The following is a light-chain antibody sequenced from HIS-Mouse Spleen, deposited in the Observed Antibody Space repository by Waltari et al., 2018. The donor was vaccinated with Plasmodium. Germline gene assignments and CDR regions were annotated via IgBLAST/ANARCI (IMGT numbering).Light chain of an antibody. CDR3: QQYNNWSFT. V-gene: IGKV3-15*01. CDR2: GAT. J-gene: IGKJ3*01. Sequence: EIGMTQSPATLSVSPGERATLSCRASQRVRSNLAWYQQKPCQAHRLLIYGATTRATGIPARVRGSGSETEFTLTISRLQSEDYAVYYCQQYNNWSFTFGPGTKVDIK. CDR1: QRVRSN.